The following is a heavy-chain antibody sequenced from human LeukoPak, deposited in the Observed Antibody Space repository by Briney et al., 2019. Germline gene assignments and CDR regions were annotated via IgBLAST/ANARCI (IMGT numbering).Heavy chain of an antibody. Sequence: PGGSLRLSCAASGFTFSSYAMSWVRQAPGKGLGWVALISNDGSNKYYADSVKGRFTISRDNSKNTLYLQMNSLRAEDTAVYYFAIDRVDCFDPCGQGTLVTVSS. CDR3: AIDRVDCFDP. J-gene: IGHJ5*02. CDR1: GFTFSSYA. CDR2: ISNDGSNK. V-gene: IGHV3-30-3*01. D-gene: IGHD2-15*01.